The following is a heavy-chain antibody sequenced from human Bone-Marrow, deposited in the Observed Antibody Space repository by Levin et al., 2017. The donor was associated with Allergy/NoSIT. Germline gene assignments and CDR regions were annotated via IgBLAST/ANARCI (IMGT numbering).Heavy chain of an antibody. CDR1: GYTFTGYY. J-gene: IGHJ6*02. V-gene: IGHV1-2*02. CDR2: INPNSGDT. CDR3: GRVCSSTSCYFSGMDV. Sequence: ASVKVSCKASGYTFTGYYMHWVRQAPGQGLEWMGWINPNSGDTNYPQKFQGRVTLTRDTSISTAYMQLRRLGSDDTAVYFCGRVCSSTSCYFSGMDVWGQGTTVTVSS. D-gene: IGHD2-2*01.